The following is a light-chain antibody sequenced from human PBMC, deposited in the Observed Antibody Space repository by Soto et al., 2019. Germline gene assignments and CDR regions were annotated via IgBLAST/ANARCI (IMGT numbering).Light chain of an antibody. CDR2: WAS. Sequence: DLLLTHSPYSLAVSLGERATINCKSSLSVLYSSNNKNHLAWYQHKPGQPPKLLIYWASTRESGVPDRFSGSGSGTDFTLTISSLRAEDVAVYYCQQYYSSPLTFGGGTKVDVK. CDR1: LSVLYSSNNKNH. CDR3: QQYYSSPLT. V-gene: IGKV4-1*01. J-gene: IGKJ4*01.